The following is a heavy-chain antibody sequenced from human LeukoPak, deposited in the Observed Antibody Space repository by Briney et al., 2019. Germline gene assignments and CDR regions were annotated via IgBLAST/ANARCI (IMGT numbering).Heavy chain of an antibody. Sequence: GASVKVSCQASGYTHIDYHMHWVRQAPGQGLEWMGWINPNSGGTNYAQKFQGRVTMTRDTSISTAYMELSRLRSDDTAVYYCAREGPVAAAMGNWFDGWGQGTLVTVSS. D-gene: IGHD2-2*01. CDR1: GYTHIDYH. V-gene: IGHV1-2*02. CDR2: INPNSGGT. J-gene: IGHJ5*02. CDR3: AREGPVAAAMGNWFDG.